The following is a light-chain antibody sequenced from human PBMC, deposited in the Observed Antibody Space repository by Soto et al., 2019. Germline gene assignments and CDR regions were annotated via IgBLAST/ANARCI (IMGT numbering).Light chain of an antibody. CDR2: GAS. Sequence: EIVMTQSPATLSVSPGERATLSYRASQSISYNLAWYQQKPGQAPRLLMYGASTRATGIPARFSGSGSGTEFTLTISSLQSEDFAVYYCHQYNNWPPYTFGQGTKLEIK. CDR3: HQYNNWPPYT. J-gene: IGKJ2*01. V-gene: IGKV3-15*01. CDR1: QSISYN.